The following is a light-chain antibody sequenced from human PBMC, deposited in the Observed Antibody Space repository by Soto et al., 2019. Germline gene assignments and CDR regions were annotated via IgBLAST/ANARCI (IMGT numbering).Light chain of an antibody. V-gene: IGLV7-43*01. Sequence: QALVTQEPSLTVSPGVTVTLTCSSNTGAVTSGYYANWFQQKPGQAPRSLIYSTNNKHSWTPARFSASLLGGKAALTLSGVKPEDEADYYCLLYYSGAYVFGTGTKVTVL. CDR1: TGAVTSGYY. J-gene: IGLJ1*01. CDR3: LLYYSGAYV. CDR2: STN.